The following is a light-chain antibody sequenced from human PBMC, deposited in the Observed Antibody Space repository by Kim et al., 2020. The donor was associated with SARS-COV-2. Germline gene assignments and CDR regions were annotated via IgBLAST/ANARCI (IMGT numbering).Light chain of an antibody. J-gene: IGKJ1*01. Sequence: SPGERATLSCWASQRVSVKLAWYQQNPGQAPRLLSYGASTRATGIPARFNGSGSGTEFTITISSLQSEDFAVYYCQQYNNWPPSTFGQGTKVDIK. CDR1: QRVSVK. V-gene: IGKV3-15*01. CDR2: GAS. CDR3: QQYNNWPPST.